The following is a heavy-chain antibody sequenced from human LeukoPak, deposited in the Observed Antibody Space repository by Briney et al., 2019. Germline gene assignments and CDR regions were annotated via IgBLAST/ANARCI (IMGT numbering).Heavy chain of an antibody. J-gene: IGHJ4*02. CDR1: GFTFSSYA. D-gene: IGHD7-27*01. Sequence: GGSLRLSCAASGFTFSSYAVHWVRQAPGKGLEWVAVIWYGGSNKYYADSVKGRFTISRDNSKNTLYLQMNSLRAEDTAVYYCATDGDGVDYWGQGTLVTVSS. V-gene: IGHV3-30*04. CDR2: IWYGGSNK. CDR3: ATDGDGVDY.